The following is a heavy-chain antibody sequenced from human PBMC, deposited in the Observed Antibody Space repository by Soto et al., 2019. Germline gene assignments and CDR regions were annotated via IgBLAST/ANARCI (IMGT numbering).Heavy chain of an antibody. J-gene: IGHJ5*02. CDR3: ASSYDYIWGSNQA. CDR1: GGSISSYY. D-gene: IGHD3-16*01. CDR2: IYYSGST. V-gene: IGHV4-59*01. Sequence: PSETLSLTCTVSGGSISSYYWSWIRQPPGKGLEWIGYIYYSGSTNYNPSLKSRVTISVDTSKNQFSLKLSSVTAADTAVYYCASSYDYIWGSNQAWGQGTLVTVSS.